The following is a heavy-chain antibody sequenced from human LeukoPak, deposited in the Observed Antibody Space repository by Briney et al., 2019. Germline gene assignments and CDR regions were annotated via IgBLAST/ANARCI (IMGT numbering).Heavy chain of an antibody. CDR3: ARSISGSSTYYYYGMDV. CDR2: INPSGGST. CDR1: GYTFTSYY. J-gene: IGHJ6*02. D-gene: IGHD1-26*01. Sequence: GASVKVSCKASGYTFTSYYMHWVRQAPGQGLEWMGIINPSGGSTSYAQKFQGRVTMTRDTSTSTVYMELSSLRSEDTAVYYCARSISGSSTYYYYGMDVWGQGTTVTVSS. V-gene: IGHV1-46*01.